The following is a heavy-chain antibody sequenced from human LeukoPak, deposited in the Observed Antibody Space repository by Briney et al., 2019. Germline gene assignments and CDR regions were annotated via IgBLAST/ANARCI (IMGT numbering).Heavy chain of an antibody. J-gene: IGHJ4*02. Sequence: GGSLRLSCAASGFMFSGYSMNWVRQAPGKGLEWVSWISSSGDSTYYADSVKGRFTISRDNAKNSLSLQMDRLRDEDTAVYYCARTRQGYYSDYWGQGTLVTVS. CDR2: ISSSGDST. CDR3: ARTRQGYYSDY. CDR1: GFMFSGYS. D-gene: IGHD2-15*01. V-gene: IGHV3-21*04.